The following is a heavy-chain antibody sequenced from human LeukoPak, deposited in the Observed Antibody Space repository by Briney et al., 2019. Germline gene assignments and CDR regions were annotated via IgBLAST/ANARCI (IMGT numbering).Heavy chain of an antibody. D-gene: IGHD6-19*01. J-gene: IGHJ4*02. Sequence: ASVKVSCKASGGTFSSYAISWVRQAPGQGLEWMGWISAYNGNTNYAQTLQGRVTMTTDTSTSTAYLEMRSLRSDDTAVYYCARDSSEQLFDYWGQGTLVTVSS. V-gene: IGHV1-18*01. CDR1: GGTFSSYA. CDR3: ARDSSEQLFDY. CDR2: ISAYNGNT.